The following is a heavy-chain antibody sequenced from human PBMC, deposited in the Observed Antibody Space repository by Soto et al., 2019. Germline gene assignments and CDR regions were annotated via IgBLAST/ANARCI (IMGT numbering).Heavy chain of an antibody. J-gene: IGHJ4*02. D-gene: IGHD3-10*01. CDR2: INHSGST. CDR3: ARGGVVRGVIRY. Sequence: QVQLQQWGAGLLKPSETLSLTCAVYGGSFSGYYWSWIRQPPGKGLEWIGEINHSGSTNYNPSLKSRVTISVDTSKNQFSLKLSSVTAADTAVYYCARGGVVRGVIRYWGQGTLVTVSS. CDR1: GGSFSGYY. V-gene: IGHV4-34*01.